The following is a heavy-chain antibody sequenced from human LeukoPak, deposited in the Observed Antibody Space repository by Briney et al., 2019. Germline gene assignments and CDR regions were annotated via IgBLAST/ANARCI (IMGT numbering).Heavy chain of an antibody. D-gene: IGHD4-17*01. J-gene: IGHJ4*02. CDR2: IFYSGGT. V-gene: IGHV4-31*11. CDR3: ARGDYGDGPNY. CDR1: GGSISSGGYY. Sequence: SETLSLTCAVSGGSISSGGYYWSWIRQLPGKGPEWIGHIFYSGGTYNNPSLKSRVTISVDTSKNQFSLKLSSVTAADTAVYYCARGDYGDGPNYWGQGTLVTVSS.